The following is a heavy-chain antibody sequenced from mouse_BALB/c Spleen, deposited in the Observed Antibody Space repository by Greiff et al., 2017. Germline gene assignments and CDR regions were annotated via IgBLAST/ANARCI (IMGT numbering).Heavy chain of an antibody. J-gene: IGHJ2*01. CDR3: ARVLFDY. CDR2: INSNGGST. V-gene: IGHV5-6-3*01. Sequence: DVMLVESGGGLVQPGGSLKLSCAASGFTFSSYGMSWVRQTPDKRLELVATINSNGGSTYYPDSVKGRFTISRDNAKNTLYLQMSSLKSEDTAMYYCARVLFDYWGQGTTLTVSS. CDR1: GFTFSSYG.